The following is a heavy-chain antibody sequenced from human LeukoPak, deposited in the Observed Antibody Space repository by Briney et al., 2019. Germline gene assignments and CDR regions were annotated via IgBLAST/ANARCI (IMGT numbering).Heavy chain of an antibody. CDR1: GFTFSSYW. Sequence: GGSLRLSCAASGFTFSSYWMSWVRQAPGKGLEWVASINQDGGEIHYVDSVKGRFTISRDNAKNSLYLQMNSLTAEDTAVHYCARDPGSGSYRNYWGQGTLVTVSS. J-gene: IGHJ4*02. CDR2: INQDGGEI. CDR3: ARDPGSGSYRNY. D-gene: IGHD3-10*01. V-gene: IGHV3-7*01.